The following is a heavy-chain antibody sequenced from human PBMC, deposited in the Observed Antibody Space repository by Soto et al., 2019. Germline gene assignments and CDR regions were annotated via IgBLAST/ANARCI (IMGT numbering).Heavy chain of an antibody. V-gene: IGHV3-23*01. J-gene: IGHJ5*02. CDR3: AKTPTYYDILTGYPYNWFDP. Sequence: GSLRLSCAASGFTFSSYAMSWVRQAPGKGLEWVSAISGSGGSTYYADSVKGRFTISRDNSKNTLYLQMNSLRAEDTAVYYCAKTPTYYDILTGYPYNWFDPWGQGTLVTVSS. D-gene: IGHD3-9*01. CDR2: ISGSGGST. CDR1: GFTFSSYA.